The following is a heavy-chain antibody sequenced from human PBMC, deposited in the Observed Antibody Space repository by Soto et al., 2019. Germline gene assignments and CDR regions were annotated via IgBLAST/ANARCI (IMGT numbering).Heavy chain of an antibody. CDR3: ASYPVGYCSGGSCHPVDP. Sequence: GGSLRLSCAASGFAFSSYAMSWVRQAPGKGPEWVSSLSGSGASTYYADSVKGRFTISRDNSKNTLYLQMNSLTAEDTAIYYCASYPVGYCSGGSCHPVDPWGQGTLVTVSS. J-gene: IGHJ5*02. D-gene: IGHD2-15*01. CDR1: GFAFSSYA. CDR2: LSGSGAST. V-gene: IGHV3-23*01.